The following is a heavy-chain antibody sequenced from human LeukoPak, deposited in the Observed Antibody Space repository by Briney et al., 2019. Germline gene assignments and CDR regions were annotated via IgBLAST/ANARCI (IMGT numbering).Heavy chain of an antibody. CDR3: GNSRGSYV. D-gene: IGHD3-16*01. Sequence: GGSLRLSCAASGFTFNTYTMNWVRQTPGKGLEWVSSIGSISDYVSYADSVKGRFTISRDNAKNSVYLQMNSLRVEDMGVYYCGNSRGSYVWGQGTQVTVSS. V-gene: IGHV3-21*01. J-gene: IGHJ4*02. CDR1: GFTFNTYT. CDR2: IGSISDYV.